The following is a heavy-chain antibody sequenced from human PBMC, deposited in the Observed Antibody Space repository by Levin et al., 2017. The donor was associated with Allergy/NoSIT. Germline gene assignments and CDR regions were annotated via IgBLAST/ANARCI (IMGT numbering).Heavy chain of an antibody. J-gene: IGHJ4*02. CDR1: GYRFTGYY. D-gene: IGHD2-15*01. CDR3: ARSGAGDQLYNFDS. V-gene: IGHV1-2*06. CDR2: INPNNGGT. Sequence: ASVKVSCKASGYRFTGYYVHWVRQAPGQGLEWMGRINPNNGGTEYAQKFQGRATMTRETSATTAYMELTRLTSDDTAVYFCARSGAGDQLYNFDSWGQGTLVTVSS.